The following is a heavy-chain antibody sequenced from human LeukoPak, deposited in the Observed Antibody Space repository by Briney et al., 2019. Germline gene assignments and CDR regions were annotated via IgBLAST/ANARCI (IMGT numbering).Heavy chain of an antibody. J-gene: IGHJ4*02. Sequence: GGSLRLSCAASGFTFSSYAMSWVRQAPGKGLEWVSAISGSGGSTYYADSVKGRFTISRDNSKNTLYLQMNSLRAEDTAVYYCANHYYDSIGSYFLGATLDYSGQGTLVTVYS. CDR1: GFTFSSYA. CDR2: ISGSGGST. V-gene: IGHV3-23*01. D-gene: IGHD3-22*01. CDR3: ANHYYDSIGSYFLGATLDY.